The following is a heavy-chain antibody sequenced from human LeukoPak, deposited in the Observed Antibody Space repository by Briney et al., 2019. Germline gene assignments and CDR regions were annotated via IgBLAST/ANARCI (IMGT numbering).Heavy chain of an antibody. CDR3: ARSSGFMYYDFWRFDY. CDR2: IIPIFGTA. J-gene: IGHJ4*02. CDR1: GGTFSSYA. V-gene: IGHV1-69*13. Sequence: GASVKVSCKASGGTFSSYAISWVRRAPGQGLEWMGGIIPIFGTANYAQKFQGRVTITADESTSTAYMELSSLRSEDTAVYYCARSSGFMYYDFWRFDYWGQGTLVTVSS. D-gene: IGHD3-3*01.